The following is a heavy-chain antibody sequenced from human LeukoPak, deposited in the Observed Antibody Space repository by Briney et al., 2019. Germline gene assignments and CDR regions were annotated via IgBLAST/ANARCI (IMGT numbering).Heavy chain of an antibody. D-gene: IGHD3-22*01. J-gene: IGHJ4*02. Sequence: GGSLRLSCVASGFSFSSYLMAWVRQAPGKVLEWLANINHDGRQKYYVDSVKDRFTISRDNAKNSLFLEMNSLRAEDTAVYYCASSHDSSGNDWGQGTLVTVSS. CDR1: GFSFSSYL. CDR2: INHDGRQK. V-gene: IGHV3-7*01. CDR3: ASSHDSSGND.